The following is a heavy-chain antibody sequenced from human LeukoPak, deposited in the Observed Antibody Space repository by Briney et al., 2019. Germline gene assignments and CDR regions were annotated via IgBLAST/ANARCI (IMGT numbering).Heavy chain of an antibody. CDR2: IIPVFAKT. V-gene: IGHV1-69*04. CDR1: LGILRSYA. J-gene: IGHJ3*02. CDR3: ARPREYYYDSSGQGAFYI. Sequence: ASVTVSCKDCLGILRSYAFSWLRQAPGQGLEWMGRIIPVFAKTEYTQKFQGRVTITADKSTSTAYMKLSSLRSEDTAVYYCARPREYYYDSSGQGAFYIWGQGTMVTVSS. D-gene: IGHD3-22*01.